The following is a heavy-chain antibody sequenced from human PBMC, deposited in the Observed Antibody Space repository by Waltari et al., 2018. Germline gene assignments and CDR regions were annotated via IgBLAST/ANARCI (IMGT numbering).Heavy chain of an antibody. D-gene: IGHD3-22*01. CDR3: ARYSSGYYYPNWFDP. V-gene: IGHV3-23*01. J-gene: IGHJ5*02. CDR1: GFHFSRYA. CDR2: ISGSGGST. Sequence: EVQLLESGGGLVQPGGSLRLSCAASGFHFSRYAMHSVRQAPGKGLEWVSAISGSGGSTYYADSVKGRFTISRDNSKNTLYLQMNSLRAEDTAVYYCARYSSGYYYPNWFDPWGQGTLVTVSS.